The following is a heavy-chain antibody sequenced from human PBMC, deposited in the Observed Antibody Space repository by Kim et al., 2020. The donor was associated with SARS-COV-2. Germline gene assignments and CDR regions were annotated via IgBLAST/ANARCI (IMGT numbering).Heavy chain of an antibody. J-gene: IGHJ5*02. V-gene: IGHV3-23*01. CDR2: IGGLDGGI. CDR1: GFSFGIYA. D-gene: IGHD6-13*01. CDR3: ARRPGTAAAGTAYFDP. Sequence: GGSLRLSCAASGFSFGIYAMSWVRQAPGKGLEWVSTIGGLDGGIFHADSVKGRFTISKDNSKNTLYLQMTNLKTEDTATYYCARRPGTAAAGTAYFDPWGEGTRVTVSS.